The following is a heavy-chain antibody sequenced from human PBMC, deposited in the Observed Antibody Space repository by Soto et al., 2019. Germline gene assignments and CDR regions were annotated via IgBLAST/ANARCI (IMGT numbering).Heavy chain of an antibody. CDR1: GVPFRTAA. Sequence: QVQLEQSGAEVKKPGSSVKVSCKASGVPFRTAAVSWVRQAPGQGLEWMGGIMPVFRTQDYAQKFHGRVTITADESTSTAYMELSGLRSDDTAVYYCARDNDRPQLGGNYYYIFDVWGQGTTITVSS. V-gene: IGHV1-69*12. D-gene: IGHD2-8*01. J-gene: IGHJ6*02. CDR2: IMPVFRTQ. CDR3: ARDNDRPQLGGNYYYIFDV.